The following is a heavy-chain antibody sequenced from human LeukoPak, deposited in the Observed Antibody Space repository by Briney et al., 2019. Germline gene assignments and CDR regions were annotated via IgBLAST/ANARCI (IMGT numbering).Heavy chain of an antibody. Sequence: ASVKVSCKASGYTFTGYYMHWVRQAPGQGLEWMGWINPNSGGTNYAQKLQGRVTMTRDTSISTAYMELSRLRSDDTAVYYCARGQVRGVTLAPLDYWGQGTLVTVSS. CDR1: GYTFTGYY. D-gene: IGHD3-10*01. CDR2: INPNSGGT. V-gene: IGHV1-2*02. CDR3: ARGQVRGVTLAPLDY. J-gene: IGHJ4*02.